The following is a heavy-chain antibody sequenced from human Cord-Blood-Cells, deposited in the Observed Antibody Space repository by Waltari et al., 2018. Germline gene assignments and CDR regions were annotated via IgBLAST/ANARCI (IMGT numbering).Heavy chain of an antibody. CDR3: ARGGSSWYTGGWYFDL. CDR2: EGYNGSKK. Sequence: QVQLVESGGGVVQPGRSLRLSCAASGFTFSSYGMHWVRLAPGKGLEGLAVEGYNGSKKYYANSGKCRFTISEENSKNALYLQMNSRRAEDTAVYYCARGGSSWYTGGWYFDLWGRGTLVTVSS. V-gene: IGHV3-33*01. D-gene: IGHD6-13*01. J-gene: IGHJ2*01. CDR1: GFTFSSYG.